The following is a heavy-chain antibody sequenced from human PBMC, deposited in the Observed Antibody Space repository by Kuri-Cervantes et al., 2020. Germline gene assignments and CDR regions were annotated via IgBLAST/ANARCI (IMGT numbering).Heavy chain of an antibody. J-gene: IGHJ4*02. V-gene: IGHV3-7*01. CDR1: GFTLSSHW. D-gene: IGHD2-15*01. CDR2: IKQDGSEK. Sequence: GESLKISCAASGFTLSSHWMSWVRQAPGKGLEWVANIKQDGSEKYYVDSVKGRFTISRDNAKNSLYLQMNSLRAEDTAVYYCARDEGVVAAEVFDYWGQGTLVTVSS. CDR3: ARDEGVVAAEVFDY.